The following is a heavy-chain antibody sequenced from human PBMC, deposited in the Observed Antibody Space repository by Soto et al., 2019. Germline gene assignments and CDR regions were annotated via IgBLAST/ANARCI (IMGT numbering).Heavy chain of an antibody. D-gene: IGHD6-19*01. Sequence: GGSLRLSCAASGFTVSSNYMSWVRQAPGKGLEWVSVIYSGGSTYYADSVKGRFTISRDNAKNSLYLQMNSLRDEDTAVYYCARAPMYSSGWYGYFDYWGQGTLVTVSS. V-gene: IGHV3-66*01. CDR3: ARAPMYSSGWYGYFDY. CDR1: GFTVSSNY. J-gene: IGHJ4*02. CDR2: IYSGGST.